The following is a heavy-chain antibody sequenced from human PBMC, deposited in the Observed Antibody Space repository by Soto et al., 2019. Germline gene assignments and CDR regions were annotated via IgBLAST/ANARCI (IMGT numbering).Heavy chain of an antibody. D-gene: IGHD3-10*01. V-gene: IGHV4-31*03. J-gene: IGHJ3*02. CDR1: GGSISSGGYY. CDR3: ARVGLVRGVTRLGAFDI. CDR2: IYYSGST. Sequence: QVQLQESGPELVKPSQTLSLTCTVSGGSISSGGYYWSWIRQHPGKDLEWIGYIYYSGSTYYNPSLRSRVTISVDTSKNQFSRKLSSVTAADTAVYYCARVGLVRGVTRLGAFDIWGQGTMVTVSS.